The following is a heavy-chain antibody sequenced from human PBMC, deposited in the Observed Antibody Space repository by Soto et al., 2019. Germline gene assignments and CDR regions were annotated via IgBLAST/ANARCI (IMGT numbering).Heavy chain of an antibody. D-gene: IGHD3-3*01. CDR1: GGSISSYY. CDR3: ARWAYDSWSGYYTGSFDY. V-gene: IGHV4-59*01. J-gene: IGHJ4*02. CDR2: IYYSGST. Sequence: SETLSLTCTVSGGSISSYYWSWIRQPPGKGLEWIGYIYYSGSTNYNPSLKSRVTISVDTSKNQFSLKLSSVTAADTAVYYCARWAYDSWSGYYTGSFDYWGQGTLVTVS.